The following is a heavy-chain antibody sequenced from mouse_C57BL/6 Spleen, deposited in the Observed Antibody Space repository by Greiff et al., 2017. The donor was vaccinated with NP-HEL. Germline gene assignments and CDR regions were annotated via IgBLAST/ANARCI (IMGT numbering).Heavy chain of an antibody. J-gene: IGHJ1*03. Sequence: QVQLQQPGAELVKPGASVKMSCKASGYTFTSYWRTWVKQRPGQGLEWIGDIYPGSGSTNYNEKFKSKATLTVDTSSSTAYMQLSSLTSEDSAVYYCARSTHWYFDVWGTGTTVTVSS. CDR1: GYTFTSYW. CDR2: IYPGSGST. CDR3: ARSTHWYFDV. V-gene: IGHV1-55*01.